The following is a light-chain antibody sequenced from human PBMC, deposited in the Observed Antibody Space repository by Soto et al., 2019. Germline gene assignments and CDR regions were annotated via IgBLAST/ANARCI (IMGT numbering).Light chain of an antibody. Sequence: QSVLTQPPSTSGTPGQRVTISCSGSSSNIGSNTVNWYQQLPGTAPKLLIYSNNQRPSGVPDRFSGSKSGTSASLAISGLQSEDEADYSCATWDDSLGGPVFGGGTKVTVL. CDR3: ATWDDSLGGPV. CDR2: SNN. V-gene: IGLV1-44*01. J-gene: IGLJ2*01. CDR1: SSNIGSNT.